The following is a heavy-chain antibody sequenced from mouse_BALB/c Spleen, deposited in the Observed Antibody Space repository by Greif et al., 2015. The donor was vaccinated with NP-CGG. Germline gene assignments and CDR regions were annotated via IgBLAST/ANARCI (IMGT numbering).Heavy chain of an antibody. CDR1: GYSFTGYY. CDR3: AREEDKSYYGSSYDYAMDY. D-gene: IGHD1-1*01. J-gene: IGHJ4*01. CDR2: ISCYNGAT. Sequence: LVKTGASVKISCKASGYSFTGYYMHWVKQSHGKSLEWIGCISCYNGATSYNQKFKGKATFTVDTSSSTAYMQFNSLTSEDSAVYYCAREEDKSYYGSSYDYAMDYWGQGTSVTVSS. V-gene: IGHV1S34*01.